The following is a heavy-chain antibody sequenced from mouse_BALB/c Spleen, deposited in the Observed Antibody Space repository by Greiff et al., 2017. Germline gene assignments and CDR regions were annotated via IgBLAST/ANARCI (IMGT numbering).Heavy chain of an antibody. Sequence: VKLQESGAELVRPGTSVKVSCKASGYAFTNYLIEWVKQRPGQGLEWIGVINPGSGGTNYNEKFKGKATLTADKSSSTAYMQLSSLTSDDSAVYYCTRWLGYWGQGTTLTVSS. J-gene: IGHJ2*01. CDR1: GYAFTNYL. CDR2: INPGSGGT. CDR3: TRWLGY. D-gene: IGHD2-2*01. V-gene: IGHV1-54*01.